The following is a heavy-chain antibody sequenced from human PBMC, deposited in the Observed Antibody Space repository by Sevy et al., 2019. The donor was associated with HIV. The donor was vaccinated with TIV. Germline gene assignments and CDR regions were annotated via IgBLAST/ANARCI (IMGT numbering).Heavy chain of an antibody. CDR3: AREQFVEFDF. CDR1: GFTFSRYW. CDR2: INNDGSST. Sequence: GGSLRLSCAASGFTFSRYWMHWVRQAPGKGLVWVSHINNDGSSTSYADSVRGRFTITRDNAKNTLYLQMNSLRADDTGVYYCAREQFVEFDFWGQGTLVTVSS. J-gene: IGHJ4*02. D-gene: IGHD3-3*01. V-gene: IGHV3-74*01.